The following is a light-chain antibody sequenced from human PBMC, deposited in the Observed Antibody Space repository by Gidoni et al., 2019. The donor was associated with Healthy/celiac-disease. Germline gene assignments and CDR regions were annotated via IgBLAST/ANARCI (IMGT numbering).Light chain of an antibody. J-gene: IGLJ3*02. V-gene: IGLV6-57*01. CDR2: EDN. CDR1: SGSIASNY. Sequence: NFMLTQPHSVSQSPGKTVTISCTRSSGSIASNYVQWYQHRPGSSPTTVIYEDNQLTSGVPDRFSCSIDSSSNSASLTISGLKTEDDAVYYGKSYDSINWVFGGGTKLTVL. CDR3: KSYDSINWV.